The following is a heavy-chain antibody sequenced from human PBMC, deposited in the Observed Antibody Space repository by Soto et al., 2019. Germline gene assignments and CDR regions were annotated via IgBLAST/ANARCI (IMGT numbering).Heavy chain of an antibody. J-gene: IGHJ6*02. CDR1: GGSFSGYY. Sequence: SETLSLTCAVYGGSFSGYYWSWIRQPPGKGLEWIGEINHSGSTNYNPSLKSRVTISVDTSKNQFSLKLSSVTAADTAVYYCARGHGGLAVAGTYYYGMDVWGQGTTVS. CDR3: ARGHGGLAVAGTYYYGMDV. V-gene: IGHV4-34*01. D-gene: IGHD6-19*01. CDR2: INHSGST.